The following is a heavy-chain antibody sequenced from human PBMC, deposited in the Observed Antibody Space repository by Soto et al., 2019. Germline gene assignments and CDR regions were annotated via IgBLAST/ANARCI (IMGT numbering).Heavy chain of an antibody. Sequence: EVQLVESGGGLVQPGGSLRLSCAASGFTFRSNWMSWVRQAPGKGLEWVANIKQDGSEKYYTDSVEGRFTISRDNSHNTLYLQMNSLRAEDTAVYYCARDDIPGIAVATYGMDVWGQGTTVTVTS. V-gene: IGHV3-7*01. CDR1: GFTFRSNW. D-gene: IGHD6-19*01. J-gene: IGHJ6*02. CDR2: IKQDGSEK. CDR3: ARDDIPGIAVATYGMDV.